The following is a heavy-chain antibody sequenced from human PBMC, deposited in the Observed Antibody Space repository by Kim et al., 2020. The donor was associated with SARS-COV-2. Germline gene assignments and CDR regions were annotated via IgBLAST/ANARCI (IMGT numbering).Heavy chain of an antibody. V-gene: IGHV1-24*01. J-gene: IGHJ5*02. Sequence: ASVKVSCKVSGYTLTELSMHWVRQAPGKGLEWMGGFDPEDGETIYAQKFQGRVTMTEDTSTDTAYMELSSLRSEDTAVYYCATAPAYCGGDCYWFDPWGQGTLVTVSS. CDR3: ATAPAYCGGDCYWFDP. CDR1: GYTLTELS. CDR2: FDPEDGET. D-gene: IGHD2-21*02.